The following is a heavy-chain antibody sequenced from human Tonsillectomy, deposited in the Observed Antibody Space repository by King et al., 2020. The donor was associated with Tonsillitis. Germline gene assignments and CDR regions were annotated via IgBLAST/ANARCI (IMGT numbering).Heavy chain of an antibody. CDR1: GFTFSSYA. CDR3: ARSLHYFDTSGPYYY. Sequence: QLVQSGGGVVQPGRSLRLSCAASGFTFSSYAMHWVRQAPGKGLEWGAVISYDGSNKYYADSVKGRFTISRDNSKNTLYLQINSLRTEDTAVYYCARSLHYFDTSGPYYYWGQGILVVVSS. CDR2: ISYDGSNK. J-gene: IGHJ4*02. D-gene: IGHD3-9*01. V-gene: IGHV3-30*01.